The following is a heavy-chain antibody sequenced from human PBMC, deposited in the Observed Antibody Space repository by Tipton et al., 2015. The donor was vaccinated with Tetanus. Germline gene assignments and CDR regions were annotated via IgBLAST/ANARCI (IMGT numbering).Heavy chain of an antibody. V-gene: IGHV4-31*03. CDR2: IHYTDLT. CDR3: ARGLPREPFYLDY. CDR1: GASINAGGYL. J-gene: IGHJ4*02. D-gene: IGHD1-26*01. Sequence: TLSLTCTVSGASINAGGYLWTWVRQHPVKGLEWIGNIHYTDLTSYNPSLNSRVSISVETSKNQFSLRLTSATAADTAVYFCARGLPREPFYLDYWGQGKQVSVSS.